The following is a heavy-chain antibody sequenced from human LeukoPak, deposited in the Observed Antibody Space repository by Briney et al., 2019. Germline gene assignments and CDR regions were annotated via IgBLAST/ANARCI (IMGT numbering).Heavy chain of an antibody. J-gene: IGHJ3*02. D-gene: IGHD6-19*01. CDR1: GGSISSYY. Sequence: SETLSLTCTVSGGSISSYYWSWIRQPPGKGLEWIGYFYNSGSTDYKSSLKSRVTISVDTSKNQFSLKLNSVTTADTAVYYCTKGHVAAPDVFDIWGQGTMVTVSS. CDR2: FYNSGST. V-gene: IGHV4-59*01. CDR3: TKGHVAAPDVFDI.